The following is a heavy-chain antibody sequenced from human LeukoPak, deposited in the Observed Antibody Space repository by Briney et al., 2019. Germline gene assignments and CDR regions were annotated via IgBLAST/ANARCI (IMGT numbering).Heavy chain of an antibody. J-gene: IGHJ4*02. CDR1: GGSISSSSYY. CDR3: AKDMRDWASGSYTFDS. Sequence: PSETLSLTCTVSGGSISSSSYYWGWIRQPPGKGLEWIGSIYYSGSTYYNPSLKSRVTISVDTSKNQFSLKLSSVTAADTALYYCAKDMRDWASGSYTFDSWGQGTLVTVSS. V-gene: IGHV4-39*07. CDR2: IYYSGST. D-gene: IGHD3-10*01.